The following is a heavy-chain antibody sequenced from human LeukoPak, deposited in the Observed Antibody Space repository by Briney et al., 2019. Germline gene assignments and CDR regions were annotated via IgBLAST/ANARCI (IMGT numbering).Heavy chain of an antibody. Sequence: KPSETLSLTCTVSGGSISSSSYYWGRNRQPPGKGLEWIGSIYYSGSTYYNPSLKSRVTISVDTSKNQFSLKLSSVTAADTAVYYCARRSGAMMVDYFDYWGQGTLVTVSS. D-gene: IGHD3-22*01. CDR1: GGSISSSSYY. CDR2: IYYSGST. J-gene: IGHJ4*02. V-gene: IGHV4-39*01. CDR3: ARRSGAMMVDYFDY.